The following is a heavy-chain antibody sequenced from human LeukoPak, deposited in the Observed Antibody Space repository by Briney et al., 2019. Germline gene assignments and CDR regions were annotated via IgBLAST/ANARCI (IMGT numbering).Heavy chain of an antibody. V-gene: IGHV3-11*01. CDR2: ISSSGSTI. CDR3: ASLYGSGSYASYYYGMDV. Sequence: WGSLRLSCAASGFTFSDYYMSWIRQAPGKGLEWVSYISSSGSTIYYADSVKGRFTISRDNAKNSLYLQMNSLRAEDTAVYYCASLYGSGSYASYYYGMDVWGQGTTVTVSS. D-gene: IGHD3-10*01. J-gene: IGHJ6*02. CDR1: GFTFSDYY.